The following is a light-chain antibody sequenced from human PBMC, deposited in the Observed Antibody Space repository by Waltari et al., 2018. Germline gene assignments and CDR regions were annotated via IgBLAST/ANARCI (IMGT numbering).Light chain of an antibody. V-gene: IGLV3-25*03. CDR2: KDN. CDR1: ALPNKY. CDR3: QSADSSGSYEV. J-gene: IGLJ1*01. Sequence: SYELTQPPSLSVSPGQTARITCSGNALPNKYGHWYQQKPGQAPVVGIYKDNKRPSGIPDRFSSSSSGTTITLTISGLQTEDEADYYCQSADSSGSYEVFGTGTKVSVL.